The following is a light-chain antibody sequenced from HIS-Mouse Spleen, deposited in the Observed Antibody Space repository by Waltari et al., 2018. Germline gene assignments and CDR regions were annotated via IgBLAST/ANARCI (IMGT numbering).Light chain of an antibody. Sequence: QSALTQPASVSGSPGQSITISCPGTSSDVGSYNLFSWYQQHPGKAPKPLIYEGSKRPSGVSNRFSGSKSGNTASLTISGLQAEDEADYYCCSYAGSSTWVFGGGTKLTVL. CDR1: SSDVGSYNL. V-gene: IGLV2-23*01. J-gene: IGLJ3*02. CDR3: CSYAGSSTWV. CDR2: EGS.